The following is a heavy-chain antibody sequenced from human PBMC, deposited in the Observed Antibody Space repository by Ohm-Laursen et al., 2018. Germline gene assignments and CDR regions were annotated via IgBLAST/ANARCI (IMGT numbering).Heavy chain of an antibody. V-gene: IGHV3-11*01. Sequence: SLRLSCAASGFSFRDYAMSWVRQAPGKGLEWLAYLDASGGTIYYADSVKGRFTISRDNARNSLFLQMNSLRAEDTAMYYCARGAPFYGGFDYWGQGTLVTVSS. J-gene: IGHJ4*02. D-gene: IGHD4-23*01. CDR1: GFSFRDYA. CDR3: ARGAPFYGGFDY. CDR2: LDASGGTI.